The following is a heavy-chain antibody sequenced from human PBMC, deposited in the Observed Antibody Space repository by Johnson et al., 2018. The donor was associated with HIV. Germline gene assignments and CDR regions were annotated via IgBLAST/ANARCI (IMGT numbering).Heavy chain of an antibody. CDR1: GFTFSDYY. CDR2: ISSGGNTI. CDR3: ARDGRGLDAFDI. V-gene: IGHV3-11*04. J-gene: IGHJ3*02. D-gene: IGHD3/OR15-3a*01. Sequence: VQVVESGGGLVKPGGSLRLFCAASGFTFSDYYMNWIRQTPGKGLEWVSYISSGGNTIYYADSVKGRFTISRDIAKNTLYLQMNSLRAADTAVYYCARDGRGLDAFDIWGQGTVVTVSS.